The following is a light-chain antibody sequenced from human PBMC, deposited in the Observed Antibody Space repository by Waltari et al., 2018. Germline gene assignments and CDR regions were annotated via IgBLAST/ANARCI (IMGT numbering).Light chain of an antibody. Sequence: DIQMTQSPSSLSASVGDRVTITCQASQDTRNYLNWYQQKPGKAPKLLIYDASSLETGVPSRFIGNGSGTDFTFTISSLQPEDIATYYCQQYDNLVFTFGPGTKVDIK. J-gene: IGKJ3*01. CDR2: DAS. CDR3: QQYDNLVFT. V-gene: IGKV1-33*01. CDR1: QDTRNY.